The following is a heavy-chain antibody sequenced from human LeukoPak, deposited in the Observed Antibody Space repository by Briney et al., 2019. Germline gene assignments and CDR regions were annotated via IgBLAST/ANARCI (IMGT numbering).Heavy chain of an antibody. J-gene: IGHJ4*01. Sequence: GGSLRLSCAASGFTFSTSAMNWVRQVPGKGLEWVSSINSVSSHIYYAASVRGRFTISRDNARNSVYLQMNSLRGEDTAVYYCARDPERWLRMGYFDNWGRGTLVTVSS. CDR2: INSVSSHI. D-gene: IGHD5-12*01. CDR3: ARDPERWLRMGYFDN. CDR1: GFTFSTSA. V-gene: IGHV3-21*01.